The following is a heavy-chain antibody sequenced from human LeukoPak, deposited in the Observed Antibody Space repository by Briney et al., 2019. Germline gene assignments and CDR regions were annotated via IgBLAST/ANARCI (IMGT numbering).Heavy chain of an antibody. CDR3: AREEGYYDSSGYYGY. D-gene: IGHD3-22*01. CDR1: GYSISSGYY. CDR2: IYHSGST. J-gene: IGHJ4*02. V-gene: IGHV4-38-2*02. Sequence: SETLSLTCTVSGYSISSGYYWGWIRQPPGKGLEWIGSIYHSGSTYYNPSLKSRVTISVDTSKNQFSLKLSSVTAADTAVYYCAREEGYYDSSGYYGYWGQGTLVTASS.